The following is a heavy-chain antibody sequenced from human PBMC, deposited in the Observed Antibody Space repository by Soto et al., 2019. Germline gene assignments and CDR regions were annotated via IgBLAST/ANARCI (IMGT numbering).Heavy chain of an antibody. CDR3: ARFPLEYSSSYYFDY. D-gene: IGHD6-6*01. V-gene: IGHV1-2*04. CDR1: GYTFTGYY. J-gene: IGHJ4*02. Sequence: ASVKVSCKASGYTFTGYYMHWVRQAPGQGLEWMGWINPNSGGTNYAQKFQGLVTMTRDTSISTAYMELSRLRSDDPAVYYCARFPLEYSSSYYFDYWGQGTLVTVSS. CDR2: INPNSGGT.